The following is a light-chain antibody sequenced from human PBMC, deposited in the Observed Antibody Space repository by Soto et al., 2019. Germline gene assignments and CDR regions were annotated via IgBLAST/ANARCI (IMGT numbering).Light chain of an antibody. CDR3: AAWDDSLSGYVV. V-gene: IGLV1-47*02. CDR2: SNN. CDR1: SSNIGSNY. J-gene: IGLJ2*01. Sequence: QSALTQPPSASGTPGQTVTISCSGSSSNIGSNYVYWYQQLPGTAPKLLIYSNNQRPSGVPDRFSGSKSGTSASLAISGLRSEDEADYYCAAWDDSLSGYVVFGGGTKVTVL.